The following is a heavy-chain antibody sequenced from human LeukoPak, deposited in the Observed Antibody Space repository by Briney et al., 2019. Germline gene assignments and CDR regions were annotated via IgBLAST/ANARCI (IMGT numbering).Heavy chain of an antibody. CDR1: GYTFTTYY. J-gene: IGHJ3*02. CDR2: INPYSGGT. D-gene: IGHD6-13*01. Sequence: ASVKVSCKASGYTFTTYYMHRVRQAPGQGPEWMGWINPYSGGTNSAQQFQGRVTMTRDTSISTAYMELSRLRSDDTAVYYCARATYTSSWYHDGFDIWGQGTMVTVSS. CDR3: ARATYTSSWYHDGFDI. V-gene: IGHV1-2*02.